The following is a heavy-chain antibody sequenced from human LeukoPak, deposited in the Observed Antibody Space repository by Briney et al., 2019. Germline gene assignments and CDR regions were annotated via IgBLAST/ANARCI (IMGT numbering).Heavy chain of an antibody. J-gene: IGHJ3*02. CDR2: ISWNSGTI. V-gene: IGHV3-9*02. CDR1: GFTSYA. D-gene: IGHD4-23*01. CDR3: AQSYTNYGGNSADAFDI. Sequence: GRSLRLSCVASGFTSYAMHWVRQSPGKGLEWVSGISWNSGTIGYADSVKGRFTVSRDNAKNSVYLQMNSLRAEDMALYYCAQSYTNYGGNSADAFDIWGQGTMVTVSS.